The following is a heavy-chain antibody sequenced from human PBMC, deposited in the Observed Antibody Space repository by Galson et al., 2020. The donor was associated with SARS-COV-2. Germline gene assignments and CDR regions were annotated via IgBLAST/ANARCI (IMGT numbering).Heavy chain of an antibody. D-gene: IGHD3-3*02. Sequence: SETLSLTCTVSGGSISSGGYYWSWIRQHPGKGLEWIGYIYYSGSTYYNPSLKSRVTISVDTSKNQFSLKLSSVTAAYTAGYYCARDVVGFSNNCCDLWGQGTLVSVSS. V-gene: IGHV4-31*03. CDR3: ARDVVGFSNNCCDL. J-gene: IGHJ5*02. CDR2: IYYSGST. CDR1: GGSISSGGYY.